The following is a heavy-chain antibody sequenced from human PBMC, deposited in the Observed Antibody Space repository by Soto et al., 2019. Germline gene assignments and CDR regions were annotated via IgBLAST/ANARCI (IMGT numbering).Heavy chain of an antibody. D-gene: IGHD2-15*01. J-gene: IGHJ6*02. CDR1: GFTFSSYA. Sequence: GGSLRLSCAASGFTFSSYAMHWVRQAPGKGLEWVAVISYDGSNKYYADSVKGRFTISRDNSKNTLYLQMNSLRAEDTAVYYCARDMGVAATDYYYGMDVWGQGTTVTVSS. CDR2: ISYDGSNK. V-gene: IGHV3-30-3*01. CDR3: ARDMGVAATDYYYGMDV.